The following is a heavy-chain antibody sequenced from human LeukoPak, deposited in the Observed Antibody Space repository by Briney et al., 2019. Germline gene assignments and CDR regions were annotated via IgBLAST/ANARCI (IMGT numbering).Heavy chain of an antibody. CDR3: ARASYDFWSGYYTSGTFDY. D-gene: IGHD3-3*01. V-gene: IGHV4-59*11. Sequence: SETLSLTCTVSGGFISSHYWSWIRQPPGKGLEWIGYIYYSGSTNYNPSLKSRVTISVDTSKNQFSLKLSSVAAADTAVYYCARASYDFWSGYYTSGTFDYWGQGTLVTVSS. J-gene: IGHJ4*02. CDR1: GGFISSHY. CDR2: IYYSGST.